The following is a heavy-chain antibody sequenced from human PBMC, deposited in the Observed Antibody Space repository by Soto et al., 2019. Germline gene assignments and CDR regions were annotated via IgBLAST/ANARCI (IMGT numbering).Heavy chain of an antibody. CDR1: GGPIKTGDYY. CDR2: VFYSGAT. CDR3: ARAGFSYGHLLF. Sequence: TLSLTCNVSGGPIKTGDYYWNWIRQPPGKGLEWIGYVFYSGATNYSPSLKSRAAISMDTSKNQFSLSLTSVTAADTAVYYCARAGFSYGHLLFWGQGIRVTVSS. J-gene: IGHJ4*02. V-gene: IGHV4-30-4*01. D-gene: IGHD3-10*01.